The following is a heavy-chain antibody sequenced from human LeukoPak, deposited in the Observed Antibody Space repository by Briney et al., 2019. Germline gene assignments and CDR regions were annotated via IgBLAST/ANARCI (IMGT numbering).Heavy chain of an antibody. CDR1: GFNFSSYS. Sequence: GGSLRLSCAASGFNFSSYSMNWVRQAPGKGLEWVSAISSDSNHIFYADSVKGRFTISRDNAENSLFLQMNSLRAEDTAVYYCASRYCTSTNCYSFDIWGQGTMVTVSS. CDR3: ASRYCTSTNCYSFDI. D-gene: IGHD2-2*01. V-gene: IGHV3-21*01. CDR2: ISSDSNHI. J-gene: IGHJ3*02.